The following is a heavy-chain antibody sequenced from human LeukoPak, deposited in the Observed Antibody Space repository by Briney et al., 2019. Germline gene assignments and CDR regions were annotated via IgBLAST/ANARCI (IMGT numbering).Heavy chain of an antibody. J-gene: IGHJ4*02. V-gene: IGHV1-18*01. CDR2: ISAYNGNT. Sequence: ASVKVSCKASGGTFSSYGISWVRQAPGQGLEWMGWISAYNGNTNYAQKLQGRVTMTTDTSTSTAYMELRSLRSDDTAVYYCARLGVDYVWGSYRPLYYFDYWGQGTLVTVSS. D-gene: IGHD3-16*02. CDR1: GGTFSSYG. CDR3: ARLGVDYVWGSYRPLYYFDY.